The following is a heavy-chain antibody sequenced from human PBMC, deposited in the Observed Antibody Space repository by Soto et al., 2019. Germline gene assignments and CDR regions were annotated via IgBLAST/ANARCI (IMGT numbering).Heavy chain of an antibody. D-gene: IGHD3-10*01. Sequence: EVQLVESGGGLVQPGGSLRLSCAASGFTFSTYGMHWVRQVPGKGLMWVSRIIGDGSNTNYADSVKGRFTISRDNAKKTLYLQMNSLTDEDTAVYYCARGTRVRGFGEVQYWGQGIRVTVSS. J-gene: IGHJ4*02. CDR3: ARGTRVRGFGEVQY. CDR1: GFTFSTYG. CDR2: IIGDGSNT. V-gene: IGHV3-74*01.